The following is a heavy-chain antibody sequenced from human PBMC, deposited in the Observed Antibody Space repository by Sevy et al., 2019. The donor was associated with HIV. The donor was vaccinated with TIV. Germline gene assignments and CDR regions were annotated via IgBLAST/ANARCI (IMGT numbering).Heavy chain of an antibody. CDR1: GYSFTKFW. D-gene: IGHD3-22*01. CDR2: IYPGDSNT. J-gene: IGHJ4*02. V-gene: IGHV5-51*01. CDR3: ARHVYYYDSSGYYSIDS. Sequence: GESLKISCKGSGYSFTKFWMGWARQMPGKGLEWMGIIYPGDSNTRYSPSFQGQVTISADKSISTAYLQWSGLKASDTAMYYCARHVYYYDSSGYYSIDSWGQGTPVTVSS.